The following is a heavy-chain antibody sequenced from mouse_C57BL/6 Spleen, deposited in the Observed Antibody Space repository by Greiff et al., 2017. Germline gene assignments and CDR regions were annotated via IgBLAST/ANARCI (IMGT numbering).Heavy chain of an antibody. Sequence: VQLQQSGPELVKPGASVKISCKASGYAFSSSWMNWVKQRPGKGLEWIGRIYPGDGDTNYNGKFKGKATLTADKSSSTAYMQLSSLTSEDSAVYFCARDYYGSSLYFDGWGTGTTVTVSS. J-gene: IGHJ1*03. V-gene: IGHV1-82*01. D-gene: IGHD1-1*01. CDR1: GYAFSSSW. CDR3: ARDYYGSSLYFDG. CDR2: IYPGDGDT.